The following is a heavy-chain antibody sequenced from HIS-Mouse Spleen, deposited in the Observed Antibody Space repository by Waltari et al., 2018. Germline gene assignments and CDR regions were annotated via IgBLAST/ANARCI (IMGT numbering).Heavy chain of an antibody. J-gene: IGHJ4*02. D-gene: IGHD3-3*01. CDR2: INPNSGNT. Sequence: QVQLVQSGAEVKKPGASVKVSCKASGYTFTSYATNWVRPATGQGLEWMGWINPNSGNTGYAQKFQGRVTMTRNTSISTAYMELSSLRSEDTAVYYCARVYYDFWSGYYYWGQGTLVTVSS. CDR3: ARVYYDFWSGYYY. CDR1: GYTFTSYA. V-gene: IGHV1-8*01.